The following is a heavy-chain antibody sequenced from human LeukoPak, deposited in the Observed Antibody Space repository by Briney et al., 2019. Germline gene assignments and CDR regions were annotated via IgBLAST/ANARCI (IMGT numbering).Heavy chain of an antibody. J-gene: IGHJ4*02. CDR2: ISSSSSYI. CDR3: ARVLSSSWYVYFDY. CDR1: GFTFSSYS. D-gene: IGHD6-13*01. Sequence: GGSLRLSCAASGFTFSSYSMNWVRQAPGKGLEWVSSISSSSSYIYYADSVKGRFTISRDNAKNSLYLQMNSLRAEDTAVYYCARVLSSSWYVYFDYSGQGTLVTVSS. V-gene: IGHV3-21*01.